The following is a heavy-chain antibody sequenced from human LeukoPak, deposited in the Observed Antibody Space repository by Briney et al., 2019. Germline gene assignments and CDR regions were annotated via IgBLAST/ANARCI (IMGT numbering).Heavy chain of an antibody. Sequence: GGSLRLSCGASGFTFSSYAMAWVRQAPGKGLEWVSAIRGTGSSTYYADSVKGRFTISRDNSKNTLYLQMNSLRAEDTAVYYCATQNYYGSGSYYPYYFDYWGQGTLVTVSS. CDR2: IRGTGSST. J-gene: IGHJ4*02. CDR3: ATQNYYGSGSYYPYYFDY. CDR1: GFTFSSYA. V-gene: IGHV3-23*01. D-gene: IGHD3-10*01.